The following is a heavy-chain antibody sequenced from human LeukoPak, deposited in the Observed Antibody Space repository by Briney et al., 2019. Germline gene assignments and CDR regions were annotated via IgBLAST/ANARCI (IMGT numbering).Heavy chain of an antibody. CDR3: AKDPLDSIAVAGTAAFDI. CDR2: ISGSGGST. D-gene: IGHD6-19*01. J-gene: IGHJ3*02. Sequence: PGGSLRFSCAASGFTFSSYAMSWVRQAPGKGLEWVSAISGSGGSTYYADSVKGRFTISRDNSKNTLYLQMNSLRAEDTAVYYCAKDPLDSIAVAGTAAFDIWGQGTMVTVSS. CDR1: GFTFSSYA. V-gene: IGHV3-23*01.